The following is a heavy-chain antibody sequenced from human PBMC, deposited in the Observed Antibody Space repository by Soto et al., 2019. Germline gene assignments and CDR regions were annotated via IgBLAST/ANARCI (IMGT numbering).Heavy chain of an antibody. CDR3: ATAVPAAIIGARRWFDP. CDR1: GYTLTELS. Sequence: ASVKVSCKVSGYTLTELSMHWVRQAPGKGLEWMGGFDPEDGETIYAQKFQGRVTMTEDTSTDTAYMELSSLRSEDTAVYYCATAVPAAIIGARRWFDPWGQGTLVTVSS. D-gene: IGHD2-2*01. J-gene: IGHJ5*02. V-gene: IGHV1-24*01. CDR2: FDPEDGET.